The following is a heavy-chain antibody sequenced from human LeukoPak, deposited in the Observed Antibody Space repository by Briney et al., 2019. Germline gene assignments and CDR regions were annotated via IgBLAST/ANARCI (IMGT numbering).Heavy chain of an antibody. CDR2: IHPSGGST. Sequence: ASVKVSCKASGYTFTSHYMFWVRQAPGQGLEWMGIIHPSGGSTSYAQNFEGRVTMTRDTSTSTVYMEMASLRSEDTAMYYCAGGWQRAFDVWGQGTRVTVSS. CDR1: GYTFTSHY. CDR3: AGGWQRAFDV. J-gene: IGHJ3*01. V-gene: IGHV1-46*01. D-gene: IGHD6-13*01.